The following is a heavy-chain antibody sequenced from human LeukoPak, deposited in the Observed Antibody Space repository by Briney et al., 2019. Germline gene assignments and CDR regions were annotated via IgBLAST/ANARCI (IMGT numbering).Heavy chain of an antibody. CDR2: IDVDGSST. Sequence: GGSLRLSCAASGFTFSGYWMHWVRQLPGKGLLWVSRIDVDGSSTYYADSVKGRFTISRDNSKNTLYLQMNSLRAEDTAVYYCAKDLLGPPTYYYDSSGAYFDYWGQGTLVTVSS. D-gene: IGHD3-22*01. J-gene: IGHJ4*02. V-gene: IGHV3-74*01. CDR3: AKDLLGPPTYYYDSSGAYFDY. CDR1: GFTFSGYW.